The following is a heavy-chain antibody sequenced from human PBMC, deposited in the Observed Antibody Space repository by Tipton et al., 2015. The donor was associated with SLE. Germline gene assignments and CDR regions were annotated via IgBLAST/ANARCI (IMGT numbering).Heavy chain of an antibody. D-gene: IGHD3-3*01. J-gene: IGHJ4*02. CDR3: ATEVRFGVVIYFEH. CDR2: VFYSGST. V-gene: IGHV4-39*07. Sequence: TLSLTCTVSGGSISSSSYNWGWIRQPPGKGLEWIGSVFYSGSTHYNPSLKSRVTFSIDTSTNQFSLQLTSVTAADTAVYYCATEVRFGVVIYFEHWGQGTLVTVPS. CDR1: GGSISSSSYN.